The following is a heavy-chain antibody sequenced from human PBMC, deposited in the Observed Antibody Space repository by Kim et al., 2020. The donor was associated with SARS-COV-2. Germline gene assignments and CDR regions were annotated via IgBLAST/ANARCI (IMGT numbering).Heavy chain of an antibody. J-gene: IGHJ4*02. Sequence: SVKVSCKASGGTFSSYAISWVRQAPGQGLEWMGGIIPIFGTANYAQKFQGRVTITADESTSTAYMELSSLRSEDTAVYYCASSVEGHYYDSSGASFDYWGQGTLVTVSS. CDR2: IIPIFGTA. CDR1: GGTFSSYA. D-gene: IGHD3-22*01. V-gene: IGHV1-69*13. CDR3: ASSVEGHYYDSSGASFDY.